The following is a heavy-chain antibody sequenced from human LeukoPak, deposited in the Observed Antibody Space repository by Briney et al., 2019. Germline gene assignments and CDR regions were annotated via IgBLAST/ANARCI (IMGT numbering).Heavy chain of an antibody. Sequence: ASVKVSCKASGYTFTGYYIHWVRQAPGQGLEWMGWINPNSGDTSYPQSFQGRVTMTRDTSISTTYMGLSRLKSDDTAVYYCARGPNVNYFDLWGRGTLVTVSS. CDR2: INPNSGDT. D-gene: IGHD3-10*02. CDR1: GYTFTGYY. J-gene: IGHJ2*01. CDR3: ARGPNVNYFDL. V-gene: IGHV1-2*02.